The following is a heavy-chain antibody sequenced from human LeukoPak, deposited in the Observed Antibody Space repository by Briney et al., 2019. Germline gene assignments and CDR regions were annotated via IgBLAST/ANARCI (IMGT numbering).Heavy chain of an antibody. CDR3: ARVTLYSSSSSDY. V-gene: IGHV3-48*03. CDR1: GFTFSSYD. CDR2: ISSSGSTI. J-gene: IGHJ4*02. Sequence: GGSLRLSCAASGFTFSSYDMNWVRQAPGKGLEWVSYISSSGSTIYYADSVKGRFTISRDNAKNSLYLQMNSLRAEDTAVYYCARVTLYSSSSSDYWGQGTLVTVSS. D-gene: IGHD6-6*01.